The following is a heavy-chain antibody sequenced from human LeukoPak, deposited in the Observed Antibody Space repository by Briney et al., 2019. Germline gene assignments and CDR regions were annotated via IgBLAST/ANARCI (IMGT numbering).Heavy chain of an antibody. Sequence: SETLSLTCAVYGESMIGHYWTWIRQPPGKRLEWIGEIHHSGGTNSNPSLKNRVTMSIDMSKDQFSLKLNSVTAADTAVYYCARATASGSGRAYDHWAQGNLVPVSS. D-gene: IGHD3-10*01. CDR3: ARATASGSGRAYDH. V-gene: IGHV4-34*01. CDR1: GESMIGHY. J-gene: IGHJ4*02. CDR2: IHHSGGT.